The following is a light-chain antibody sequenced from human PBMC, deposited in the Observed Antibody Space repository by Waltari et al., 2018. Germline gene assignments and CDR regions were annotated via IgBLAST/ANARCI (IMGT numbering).Light chain of an antibody. J-gene: IGKJ4*01. CDR2: GSS. Sequence: IVLTQSPRTLTLSRGERDTLSCRASQSVTSISLTWYQQKRGQAPRLLIYGSSTLDTGIPARFSGSGSGTDFTLTINRLEPEDFAVYYCQQYDSLVVTFGGGTTV. CDR1: QSVTSIS. CDR3: QQYDSLVVT. V-gene: IGKV3-20*01.